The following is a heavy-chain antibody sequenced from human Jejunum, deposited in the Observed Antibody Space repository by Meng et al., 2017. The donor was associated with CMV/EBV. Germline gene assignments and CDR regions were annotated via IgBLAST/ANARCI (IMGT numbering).Heavy chain of an antibody. CDR3: VKDFAWSIDF. D-gene: IGHD3-3*01. V-gene: IGHV3-74*01. J-gene: IGHJ4*02. Sequence: VPLVGCGESVFQPGGSRRPSFASSGFSFSASVMHWVRQDPGQGVVWVARINHDGTETIYRDSVRGRFTVSRDNTKNTVSLEMNSLRVEDTALYYCVKDFAWSIDFWGQGVLVTVSS. CDR2: INHDGTET. CDR1: GFSFSASV.